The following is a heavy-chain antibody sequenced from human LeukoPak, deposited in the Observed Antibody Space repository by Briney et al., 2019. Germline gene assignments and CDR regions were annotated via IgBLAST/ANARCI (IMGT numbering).Heavy chain of an antibody. V-gene: IGHV3-9*03. Sequence: PGRSLSLSCAASGFTFDDYAMHWVRQAPGKGLEWVSGISWYSGSIGYADSVKSRFTIPRDNAKNSLYLQMNSLRAEDMALYYCAKSSSAAAGSAWFDPWGQGTLVTVSS. J-gene: IGHJ5*02. CDR1: GFTFDDYA. D-gene: IGHD6-13*01. CDR2: ISWYSGSI. CDR3: AKSSSAAAGSAWFDP.